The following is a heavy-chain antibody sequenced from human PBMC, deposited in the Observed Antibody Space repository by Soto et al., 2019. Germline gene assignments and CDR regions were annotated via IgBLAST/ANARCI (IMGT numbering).Heavy chain of an antibody. CDR3: ARDIMGTNYYYYGMDV. D-gene: IGHD2-8*01. CDR2: IYYSGST. Sequence: SETLSLTCTVSGFYIRSEDYYWSWIRQPPGKGLEWIGYIYYSGSTNYNPSLKSRVTISVDTSKNQFSLKLSSVTAADTAVYYCARDIMGTNYYYYGMDVWGQGTTVTVSS. CDR1: GFYIRSEDYY. V-gene: IGHV4-61*08. J-gene: IGHJ6*02.